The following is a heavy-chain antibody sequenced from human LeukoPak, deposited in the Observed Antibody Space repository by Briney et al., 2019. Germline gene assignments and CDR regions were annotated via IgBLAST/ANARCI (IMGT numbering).Heavy chain of an antibody. Sequence: SETLSLTCSVSGYAISSGFYWGWIRQPPRKGLEWIGSVYHTGSNYYNPSLKSRVTISVDTSNNQFSLKLSSVTAADTAVYYCASTITVTTDYWGQGTLVTVSS. V-gene: IGHV4-38-2*01. D-gene: IGHD4-17*01. J-gene: IGHJ4*02. CDR3: ASTITVTTDY. CDR1: GYAISSGFY. CDR2: VYHTGSN.